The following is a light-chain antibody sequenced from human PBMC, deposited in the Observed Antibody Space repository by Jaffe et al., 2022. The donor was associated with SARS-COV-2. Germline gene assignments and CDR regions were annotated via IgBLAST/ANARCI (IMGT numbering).Light chain of an antibody. CDR2: VAS. CDR3: QQYGSSPYT. J-gene: IGKJ2*01. Sequence: EIVLTQSPGTLSLSPGERATLSCRASQSVNSNYLAWYQQKPGQAPRLLISVASSRATGIPDRFSGSRSGTDFTLTISRLEPEDFAVYYCQQYGSSPYTFGQGTKLEI. V-gene: IGKV3-20*01. CDR1: QSVNSNY.